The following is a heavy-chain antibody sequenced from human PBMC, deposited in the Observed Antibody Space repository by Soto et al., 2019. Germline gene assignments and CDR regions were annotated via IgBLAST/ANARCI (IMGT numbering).Heavy chain of an antibody. CDR2: IRQDGSEK. CDR3: VRGCGRASCPYFFVY. J-gene: IGHJ4*02. CDR1: GFTFSTYW. Sequence: EVQLVESGGGLVQPGGSLRLSCAASGFTFSTYWMSWVRQAPGKGLEWVATIRQDGSEKHHVDSVEGRFTISRDNAKNSMYLQTNSLRAEDTAMYYCVRGCGRASCPYFFVYWGQGTLVSVSS. V-gene: IGHV3-7*01. D-gene: IGHD2-2*01.